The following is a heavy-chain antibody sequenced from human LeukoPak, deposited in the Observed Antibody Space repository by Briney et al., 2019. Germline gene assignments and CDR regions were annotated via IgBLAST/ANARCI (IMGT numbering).Heavy chain of an antibody. J-gene: IGHJ4*02. CDR1: GYTFTGYY. V-gene: IGHV1-2*02. CDR3: ARVQAIMVRGVFITSVYFDY. CDR2: INPNSGGT. Sequence: ASVKVSGKASGYTFTGYYMHWVRQAPGQGLEWMGWINPNSGGTNYAQKFQGRVTMTRDTSISTAYMELSRLRSDDTAVYYCARVQAIMVRGVFITSVYFDYCGQGTLVTVST. D-gene: IGHD3-10*01.